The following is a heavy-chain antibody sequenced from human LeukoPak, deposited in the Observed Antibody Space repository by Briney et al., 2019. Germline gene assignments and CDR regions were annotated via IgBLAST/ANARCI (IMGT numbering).Heavy chain of an antibody. CDR3: ARRYYYGSGSYNYFDY. Sequence: QPGGSLRLSCAAPGFTFSNYWMSWVRQAPGKGLEWVANIKQDGSEKYYVDSVKGRFTISRDNAKNSLYLQMNSLRAEDTAVYYCARRYYYGSGSYNYFDYWGQGTLVTVSS. V-gene: IGHV3-7*01. CDR1: GFTFSNYW. D-gene: IGHD3-10*01. J-gene: IGHJ4*02. CDR2: IKQDGSEK.